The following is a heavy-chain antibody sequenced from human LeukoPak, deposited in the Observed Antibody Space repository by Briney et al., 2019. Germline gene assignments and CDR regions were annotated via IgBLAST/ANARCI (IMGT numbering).Heavy chain of an antibody. CDR2: IYYSGST. V-gene: IGHV4-34*01. D-gene: IGHD3-10*01. Sequence: TSETLSLTCDVYGGSFSGYYWDWIRQPPGKGLEWIGSIYYSGSTYYNPSLKSRVTISVDTSKNQFSLKLSSVTAADTAVYYCARESKLFFGETRWGQGTLVTVSS. CDR1: GGSFSGYY. J-gene: IGHJ4*02. CDR3: ARESKLFFGETR.